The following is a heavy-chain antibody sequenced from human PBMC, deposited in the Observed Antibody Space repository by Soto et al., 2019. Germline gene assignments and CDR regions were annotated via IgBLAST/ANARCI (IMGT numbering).Heavy chain of an antibody. J-gene: IGHJ4*02. V-gene: IGHV1-69*02. CDR2: IIPILGIA. CDR3: ARADYGDYGLNSDY. Sequence: GASVKVSCKASGGTFSSYTISWVRQAPGQGLEWMGRIIPILGIANYAQKFQGRVTITADKSTSTAYMELSSLRSEDTAVYYCARADYGDYGLNSDYWGQGTLVTAPQ. D-gene: IGHD4-17*01. CDR1: GGTFSSYT.